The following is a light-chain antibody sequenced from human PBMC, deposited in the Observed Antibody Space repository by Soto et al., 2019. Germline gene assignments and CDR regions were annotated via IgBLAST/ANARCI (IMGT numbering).Light chain of an antibody. CDR1: QSISLS. CDR3: QQDHSWPSWT. CDR2: AAS. Sequence: VPTPPSSTSSSPVEIVSSLCFVVDQSISLSLAWYQMRPDQPRRLLIDAASTTASDTAAWFSGTACGTVSPLTISSPQPEDFAFYFYQQDHSWPSWTFGQGTKVDIK. J-gene: IGKJ1*01. V-gene: IGKV3-15*01.